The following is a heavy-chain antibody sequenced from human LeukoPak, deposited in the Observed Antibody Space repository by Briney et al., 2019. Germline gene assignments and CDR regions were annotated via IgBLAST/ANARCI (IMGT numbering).Heavy chain of an antibody. CDR3: ARLYSSGYYYFFDY. J-gene: IGHJ4*02. D-gene: IGHD3-22*01. Sequence: SETLSLTCTVSSYSINSGYYWGWIRQPPGKGLEWIGNIYRSGSTYYNPSLKSRVTISVDTSKTQFSLKLSSVTAADTAVYYCARLYSSGYYYFFDYWGQGTLVTVST. CDR2: IYRSGST. CDR1: SYSINSGYY. V-gene: IGHV4-38-2*02.